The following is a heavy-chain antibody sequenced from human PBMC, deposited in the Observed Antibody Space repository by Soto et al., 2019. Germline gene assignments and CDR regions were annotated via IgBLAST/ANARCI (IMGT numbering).Heavy chain of an antibody. CDR2: ISVSGDKT. CDR1: GFTFSSYA. J-gene: IGHJ4*02. V-gene: IGHV3-23*01. Sequence: PGGSLRLSCLASGFTFSSYAMSWVRQAPGRGLEWVSAISVSGDKTYYADSVKGRFTISRDASRNTVYLHMDSLTGEDTAVYYWARDDDGLTGYYNEYLDFWGQGTLVTVSP. D-gene: IGHD3-9*01. CDR3: ARDDDGLTGYYNEYLDF.